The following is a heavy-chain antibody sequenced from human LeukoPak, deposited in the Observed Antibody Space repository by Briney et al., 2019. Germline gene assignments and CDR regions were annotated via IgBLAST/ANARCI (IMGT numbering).Heavy chain of an antibody. J-gene: IGHJ5*01. CDR3: ANTRGNTVPYNWFDS. V-gene: IGHV3-23*01. CDR2: ISTSGDGT. Sequence: GGSLRLSWVASGGFAFSSFVLSWVRQTPGKGLEWVSVISTSGDGTYYTDSVKGRFTISRGNSKNTLYLQMNSLRAEDTAVYYCANTRGNTVPYNWFDSWGQGTLVTVSS. D-gene: IGHD2-2*01. CDR1: GGFAFSSFV.